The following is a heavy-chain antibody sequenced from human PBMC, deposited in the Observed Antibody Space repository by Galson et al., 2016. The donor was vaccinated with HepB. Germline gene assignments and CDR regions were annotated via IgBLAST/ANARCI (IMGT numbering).Heavy chain of an antibody. D-gene: IGHD3-22*01. CDR1: GFSFRSYG. CDR3: AKALKDYYHSSGFFDY. CDR2: ISYDGSNK. V-gene: IGHV3-30*18. J-gene: IGHJ4*02. Sequence: SLRLSCAASGFSFRSYGMHWVRQAPGKGLEWVAVISYDGSNKFYSDSVKGRVTISRDNSKNTLSLQINSLRVEDTAGYFCAKALKDYYHSSGFFDYWGQGTLVSVSS.